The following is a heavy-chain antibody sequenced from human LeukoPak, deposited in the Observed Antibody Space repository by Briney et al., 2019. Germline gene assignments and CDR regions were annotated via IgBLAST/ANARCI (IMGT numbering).Heavy chain of an antibody. CDR3: AASQLLWFGELDC. J-gene: IGHJ4*02. Sequence: PGRSLRLSCAASGFTFSSYGMHWVRQAPGKGLEWVTLISYDGSNSYYADSVKGRFTISRDNSKNTLYLQINSLRTEDTAVYYCAASQLLWFGELDCWGQGTLVTVSS. D-gene: IGHD3-10*01. V-gene: IGHV3-30*03. CDR1: GFTFSSYG. CDR2: ISYDGSNS.